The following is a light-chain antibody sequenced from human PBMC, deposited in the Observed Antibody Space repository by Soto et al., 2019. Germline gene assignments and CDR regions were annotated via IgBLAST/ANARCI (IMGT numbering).Light chain of an antibody. CDR2: AAS. CDR3: QQAGSFPLT. CDR1: QSISSW. Sequence: DIQMTQSPSSVSASIGDRVTITCRASQSISSWLAWYQQKPGKAPKLLIYAASNLQSGVPSRFSGSGSGTXXXLTXXGLXPEDFATYYCQQAGSFPLTFGGGTKVEIK. V-gene: IGKV1D-12*01. J-gene: IGKJ4*01.